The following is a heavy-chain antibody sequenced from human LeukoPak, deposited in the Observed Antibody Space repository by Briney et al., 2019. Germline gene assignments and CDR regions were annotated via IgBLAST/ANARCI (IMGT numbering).Heavy chain of an antibody. D-gene: IGHD3-10*01. CDR2: LSGSGITT. Sequence: GGSLRLSCAASGFTFSNSAMSWVRQAPGKGLEWVSTLSGSGITTYYADSVKGGFTISRDNSKNTLYLQMNSLRAEDTAVYYCAKAGYYYGSGSYYNYYYYMDVWGKGTTVTVSS. J-gene: IGHJ6*03. CDR3: AKAGYYYGSGSYYNYYYYMDV. CDR1: GFTFSNSA. V-gene: IGHV3-23*01.